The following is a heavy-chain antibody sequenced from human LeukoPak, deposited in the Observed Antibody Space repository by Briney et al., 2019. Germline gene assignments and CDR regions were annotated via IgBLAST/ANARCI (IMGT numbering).Heavy chain of an antibody. Sequence: ASVKVSCKASGYTFTGYYMHWVRQAPGQGLEWMGWINPNSGGTNYAQKFQGRVTMTRDTSISTAYMELSRLRSDGTAVYYCARGPPGGKYYMDVWGKGTTVTVSS. CDR2: INPNSGGT. CDR3: ARGPPGGKYYMDV. J-gene: IGHJ6*03. D-gene: IGHD3-16*01. CDR1: GYTFTGYY. V-gene: IGHV1-2*02.